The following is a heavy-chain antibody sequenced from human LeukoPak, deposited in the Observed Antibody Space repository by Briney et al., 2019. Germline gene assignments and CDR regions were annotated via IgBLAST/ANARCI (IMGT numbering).Heavy chain of an antibody. D-gene: IGHD4-11*01. CDR3: AREGYSDYAHFDY. J-gene: IGHJ4*02. CDR2: ISSSGSTI. V-gene: IGHV3-48*03. Sequence: PGGSLRLSCAASGFTFSSYEMNWVRQAPGKGLEWVSYISSSGSTIYYADSVKGRFTISRDNAKNSLYLQMNSLRAEDTAVYYCAREGYSDYAHFDYWGQGTLVTVSS. CDR1: GFTFSSYE.